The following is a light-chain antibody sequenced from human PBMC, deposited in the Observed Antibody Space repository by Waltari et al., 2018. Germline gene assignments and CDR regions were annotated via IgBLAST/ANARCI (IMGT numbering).Light chain of an antibody. V-gene: IGLV2-14*01. CDR2: EVS. CDR1: SSDVGGYHY. J-gene: IGLJ3*02. CDR3: SSYTSSSTWV. Sequence: SALTQPASVSGSPGQSITISCTGTSSDVGGYHYVSRYQQHPGKAPKLMIYEVSNRPSGVSNRFSGSKSGNTASLTISGLQAEDEADYYCSSYTSSSTWVFGGGTKLTVL.